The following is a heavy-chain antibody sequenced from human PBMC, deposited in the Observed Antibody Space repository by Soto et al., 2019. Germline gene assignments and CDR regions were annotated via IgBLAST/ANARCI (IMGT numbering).Heavy chain of an antibody. J-gene: IGHJ5*02. CDR2: ISANNGNT. CDR3: ARVLAIAATLGVDP. Sequence: ASVKVSCKSSGYSFTSYGITWVRQAPGQGLEWMGWISANNGNTNYAQSLQGRVTMTTDTSATTAYMELRSLRSDDTAVYYCARVLAIAATLGVDPWGQGTLVTVSS. V-gene: IGHV1-18*04. D-gene: IGHD2-15*01. CDR1: GYSFTSYG.